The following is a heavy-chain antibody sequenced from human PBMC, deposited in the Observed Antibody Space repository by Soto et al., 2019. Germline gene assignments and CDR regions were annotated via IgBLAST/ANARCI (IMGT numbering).Heavy chain of an antibody. Sequence: PSETLSLTCSVSGDSISAVAYFWAWIRQPPGQALEYIGYSYRSATTYYNPSFESRFAISLDTSKSQFSLNVTSVTAADTAVYFCARGRYCLTGRCFPNWFDSWGQGTLVTVSS. CDR1: GDSISAVAYF. CDR2: SYRSATT. J-gene: IGHJ5*01. CDR3: ARGRYCLTGRCFPNWFDS. D-gene: IGHD2-15*01. V-gene: IGHV4-30-4*01.